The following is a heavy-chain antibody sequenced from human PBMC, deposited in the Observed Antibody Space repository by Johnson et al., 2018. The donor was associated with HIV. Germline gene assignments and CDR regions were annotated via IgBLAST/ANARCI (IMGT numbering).Heavy chain of an antibody. CDR3: AREPRLLTDAFDI. V-gene: IGHV3-66*01. CDR1: GLTVSTND. CDR2: IYSGDST. J-gene: IGHJ3*02. D-gene: IGHD5-18*01. Sequence: EVQLVESGGGLVQPGGSLRLSCAASGLTVSTNDINWVRQAPGKGLEWVAIIYSGDSTYYADSLEGRFTISRDKSKNTVYLQMNSLRPEDTAVYYCAREPRLLTDAFDIWGQGTMVTVCS.